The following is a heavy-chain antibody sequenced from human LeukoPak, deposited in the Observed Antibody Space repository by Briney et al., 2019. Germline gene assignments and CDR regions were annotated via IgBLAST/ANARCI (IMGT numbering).Heavy chain of an antibody. J-gene: IGHJ4*02. V-gene: IGHV3-33*08. CDR1: GFTLSSYG. D-gene: IGHD6-19*01. CDR2: IWCDGSNK. Sequence: GGSLRLSCTASGFTLSSYGMHWVRQAPGKGLEWVADIWCDGSNKYYADSVKGRFTISRDNSKNTLYLQMHSLRAEDTAVYDCARAGYSSGWYPYFDYWGQGTLVTVSS. CDR3: ARAGYSSGWYPYFDY.